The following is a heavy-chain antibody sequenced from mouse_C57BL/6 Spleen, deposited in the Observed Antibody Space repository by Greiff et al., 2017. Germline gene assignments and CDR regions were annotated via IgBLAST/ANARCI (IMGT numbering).Heavy chain of an antibody. J-gene: IGHJ3*01. V-gene: IGHV1-63*01. D-gene: IGHD1-1*01. CDR1: GYTFTNYW. CDR3: ATSRGYGSGFAY. CDR2: IYPGGGYT. Sequence: QVTLKESGAELVRPGTSVKMSCKASGYTFTNYWIGWAKQRPGHGLEWIGDIYPGGGYTNYNEKFKGKATLTADKSSSTAYMQFSRLTSEDSAIYYCATSRGYGSGFAYWGQGTLVTVSA.